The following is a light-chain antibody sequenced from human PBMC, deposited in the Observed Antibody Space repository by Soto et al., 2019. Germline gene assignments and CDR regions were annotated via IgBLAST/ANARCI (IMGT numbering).Light chain of an antibody. CDR3: QQYDSYAWT. V-gene: IGKV1-5*01. CDR2: DAS. J-gene: IGKJ1*01. CDR1: QSISSW. Sequence: DIQMTQSPSILSASVGDRVTITCRASQSISSWLAWYQQKPGKAPKLLIYDASSLESGVPSRFSGIESGTEFTLTITSLQPDDFATYYCQQYDSYAWTFGQGTKVEIK.